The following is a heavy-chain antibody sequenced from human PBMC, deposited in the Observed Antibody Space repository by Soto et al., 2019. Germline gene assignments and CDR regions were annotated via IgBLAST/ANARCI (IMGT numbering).Heavy chain of an antibody. CDR3: AQGFFGVFYGMDV. V-gene: IGHV3-30*18. Sequence: QVQLVESGGGVVQPGRSLRLSCAASGFTFSSYGMHWVRQAPGKGLEWVAVISYDGSNKYYADSVKGRFAISRDNSKNTLYLQMNSLIAEDTAVYYCAQGFFGVFYGMDVWGQGTTVAVSS. CDR2: ISYDGSNK. D-gene: IGHD3-3*01. CDR1: GFTFSSYG. J-gene: IGHJ6*02.